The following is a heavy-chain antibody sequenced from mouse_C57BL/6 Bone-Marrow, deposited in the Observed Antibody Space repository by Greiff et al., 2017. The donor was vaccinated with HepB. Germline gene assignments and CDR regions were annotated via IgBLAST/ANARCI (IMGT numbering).Heavy chain of an antibody. J-gene: IGHJ4*01. CDR2: IDPNSGGT. CDR3: ARELRLRLDY. CDR1: GYTFTSYW. Sequence: VQLQQPGAELVRPGSSVKLSCKASGYTFTSYWMDWVKQRPGQGLEWIGRIDPNSGGTKYNEKFKSKATLTVDKPSSTAYMQLSSLTSEDSAVYYCARELRLRLDYWGQGTSVTVSS. D-gene: IGHD3-2*02. V-gene: IGHV1-72*01.